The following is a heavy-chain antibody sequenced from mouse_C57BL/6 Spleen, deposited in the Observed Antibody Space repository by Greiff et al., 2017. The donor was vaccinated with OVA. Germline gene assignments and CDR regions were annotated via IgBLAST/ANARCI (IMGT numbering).Heavy chain of an antibody. CDR2: IHPNSGST. J-gene: IGHJ4*01. V-gene: IGHV1-64*01. CDR3: ARAPSMDD. CDR1: GYTFTSYW. Sequence: QVQLKQPGAELVKPGASVKLSCKASGYTFTSYWMHWVKQRPGQGLEWIGKIHPNSGSTYYNEKFKGKATLTVDKSSSTAYLQLSSLTSEDSAVYYCARAPSMDDWGQGTSVTVSS.